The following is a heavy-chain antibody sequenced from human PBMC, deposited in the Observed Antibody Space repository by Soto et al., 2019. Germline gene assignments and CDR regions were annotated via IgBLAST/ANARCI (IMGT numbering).Heavy chain of an antibody. CDR1: GYTLTGYF. Sequence: ASVKVSCKASGYTLTGYFMHWVRQAPGQGLEWMGWINTYNGDTNFAQKFQGRITMTRDTSITTVYMEMSRLRSDDTAMYYCAKNLLVTTPDGFDIWGQGTMVTVSS. V-gene: IGHV1-2*02. CDR3: AKNLLVTTPDGFDI. CDR2: INTYNGDT. D-gene: IGHD1-1*01. J-gene: IGHJ3*02.